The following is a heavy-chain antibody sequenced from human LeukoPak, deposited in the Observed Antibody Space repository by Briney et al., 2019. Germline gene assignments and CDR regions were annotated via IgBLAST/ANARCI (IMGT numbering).Heavy chain of an antibody. D-gene: IGHD4-17*01. CDR2: ISGSGGTT. CDR3: ARMIRDYGDSNWFDP. V-gene: IGHV3-23*01. J-gene: IGHJ5*02. CDR1: GFTFSSYG. Sequence: GGSLRLSCAASGFTFSSYGMHWVRQAPGKGLEWVSAISGSGGTTYYANSVKGRFTFSRDNSKNTLYLQMNSLRAEDTAIYYCARMIRDYGDSNWFDPWGQGTLVTVSS.